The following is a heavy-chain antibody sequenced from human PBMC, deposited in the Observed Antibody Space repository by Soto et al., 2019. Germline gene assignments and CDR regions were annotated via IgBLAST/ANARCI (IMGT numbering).Heavy chain of an antibody. J-gene: IGHJ6*02. CDR2: MNPNSGNT. Sequence: SVKVCCKAPGYTVTRYDINLVRQATGQGLEWMGWMNPNSGNTGYAQKFQGRVTMTRNTSISTAYMELSSLRSEDTAVYYCARWLPVRGYYGMDVWGQGTTVTVSS. CDR3: ARWLPVRGYYGMDV. V-gene: IGHV1-8*01. D-gene: IGHD3-22*01. CDR1: GYTVTRYD.